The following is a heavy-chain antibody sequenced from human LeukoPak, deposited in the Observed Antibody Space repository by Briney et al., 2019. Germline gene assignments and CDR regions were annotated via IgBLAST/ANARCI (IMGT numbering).Heavy chain of an antibody. Sequence: GSLRLSCAASGFTLSGDYMSWVRQAPGKGLEWVSVIFGAGTTYYADSVKGRFTISRDNSKNTLYLQMNSLRAEDTAVYYCARAIQFGGYFDYWGQGTLVTVST. J-gene: IGHJ4*02. CDR1: GFTLSGDY. CDR3: ARAIQFGGYFDY. CDR2: IFGAGTT. V-gene: IGHV3-53*01. D-gene: IGHD2-15*01.